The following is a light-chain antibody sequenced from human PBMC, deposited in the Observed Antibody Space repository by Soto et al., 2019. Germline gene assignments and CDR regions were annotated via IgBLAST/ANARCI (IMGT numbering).Light chain of an antibody. Sequence: EIFLTQSPAPLSLSPGERATLSCRASQSVSSYLAWYQQKPGQAPRLLIQRASTRATGIPARFSGSGSGTEFTLTISSLQSEDFAVYFCQQYNNWPGTFGQGTKVDI. CDR3: QQYNNWPGT. CDR2: RAS. J-gene: IGKJ1*01. V-gene: IGKV3-15*01. CDR1: QSVSSY.